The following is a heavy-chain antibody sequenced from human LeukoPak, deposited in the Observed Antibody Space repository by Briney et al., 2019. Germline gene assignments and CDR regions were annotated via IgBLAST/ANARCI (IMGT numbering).Heavy chain of an antibody. V-gene: IGHV4-61*01. Sequence: PSETLSLTCTVSGGSVSSGSHYWSWIRQPPGKRLEWMGYIYNAGSTSYNPSLDSRVTISIDTSKNQVSLRLSSVTAADTAVYYCARSRGDGVLIGLLSGPFDIWGQGTMVTVSS. CDR2: IYNAGST. CDR1: GGSVSSGSHY. D-gene: IGHD3-9*01. CDR3: ARSRGDGVLIGLLSGPFDI. J-gene: IGHJ3*02.